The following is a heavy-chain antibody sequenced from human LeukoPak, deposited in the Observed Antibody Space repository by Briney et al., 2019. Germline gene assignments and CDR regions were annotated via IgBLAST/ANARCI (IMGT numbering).Heavy chain of an antibody. V-gene: IGHV3-33*01. CDR1: GFTFGSYG. CDR2: IWYDGSNK. J-gene: IGHJ5*02. Sequence: QAGGSMRLSCAAAGFTFGSYGMHWVRQAPGKGLGWVAVIWYDGSNKYYANSVKGRFTISRDNSKNTLYLQMNSLRAEDTAVYYCAGAVRDILSAGFDPWGQGTLVTVSS. CDR3: AGAVRDILSAGFDP. D-gene: IGHD3-9*01.